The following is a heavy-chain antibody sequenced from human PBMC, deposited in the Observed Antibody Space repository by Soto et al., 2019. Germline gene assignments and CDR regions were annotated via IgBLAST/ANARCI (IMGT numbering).Heavy chain of an antibody. Sequence: SETLSLTCTVSGGSISRYYWSWILQPPWKGLEWIGYIYYSGSTNYNPSLKSRVTISVDTSKNQFSLKLSSVTAADTAVYYCARVLFGRGNWFDPWGQGTLVTVSS. CDR1: GGSISRYY. V-gene: IGHV4-59*01. CDR2: IYYSGST. CDR3: ARVLFGRGNWFDP. J-gene: IGHJ5*02. D-gene: IGHD3-3*01.